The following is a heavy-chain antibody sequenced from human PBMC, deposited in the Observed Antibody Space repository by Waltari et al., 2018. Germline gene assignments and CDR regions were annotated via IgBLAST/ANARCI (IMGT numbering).Heavy chain of an antibody. Sequence: EVQLVESGGGLVQPGGSLRLSCAASGFTFSSYAMSWVRQAPGKGLEWVSASRGSGGSTYYADSVKGRFTISRDNSKNTLYLQMNSLRAEDTAVYYCATASGYASDGDAFDIWGQGTMVTVSS. V-gene: IGHV3-23*04. CDR1: GFTFSSYA. CDR2: SRGSGGST. CDR3: ATASGYASDGDAFDI. D-gene: IGHD5-12*01. J-gene: IGHJ3*02.